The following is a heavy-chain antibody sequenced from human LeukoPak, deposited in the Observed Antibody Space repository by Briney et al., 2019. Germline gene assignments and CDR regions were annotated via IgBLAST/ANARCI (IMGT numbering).Heavy chain of an antibody. V-gene: IGHV3-23*01. CDR3: AKDVKGYYYDSSGYASGYFQH. D-gene: IGHD3-22*01. Sequence: GGSLRLSCAASGFTFSSYAMSWVRQAPGKGLEWVSAISGSGGSTYYADSVKGRFTISRDNSKNTLYLQMNSLRAEDTAVYYCAKDVKGYYYDSSGYASGYFQHWGQGTLVTVSS. J-gene: IGHJ1*01. CDR1: GFTFSSYA. CDR2: ISGSGGST.